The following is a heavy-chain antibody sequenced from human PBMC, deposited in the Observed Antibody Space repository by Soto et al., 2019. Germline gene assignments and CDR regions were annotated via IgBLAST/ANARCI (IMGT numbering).Heavy chain of an antibody. Sequence: QVQLVQSVAEIQKPGASVKISCQTSGYNFTNFDINWVRQATGQGLEWMGWMNTNTVKTGYGQRFQGRVTMTRDSSTSTAYMELPSLTSDDTAVYYCARVLVTFLDFWSGYECGYFDPWRQGTHVTGSS. CDR3: ARVLVTFLDFWSGYECGYFDP. J-gene: IGHJ5*02. CDR1: GYNFTNFD. D-gene: IGHD3-3*01. CDR2: MNTNTVKT. V-gene: IGHV1-8*01.